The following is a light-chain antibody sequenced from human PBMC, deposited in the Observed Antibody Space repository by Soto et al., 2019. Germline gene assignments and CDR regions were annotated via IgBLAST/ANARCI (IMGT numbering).Light chain of an antibody. V-gene: IGLV1-40*01. CDR3: QSYENSRTGFYV. CDR2: GNT. J-gene: IGLJ1*01. Sequence: QSVLTQPPSVSGARGQRVTISCTGSSSDIGAGFDVHWYQHLPGTAPKLLIYGNTNRPSGVPGRFSGSKSGTSASLVITGLQAEDEADYYCQSYENSRTGFYVFGTGTKVTVL. CDR1: SSDIGAGFD.